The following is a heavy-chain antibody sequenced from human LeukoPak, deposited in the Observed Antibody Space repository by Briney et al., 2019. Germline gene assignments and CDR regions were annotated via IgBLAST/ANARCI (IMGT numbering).Heavy chain of an antibody. Sequence: ASVEVSCKASGYTFTNYAIHWVRQAPGQRLEWMGRINPNSGGTNYAQNFQGRVTTTRDTSISTAYMELTRLRSDDTAVYYCAREKYDGKSWDSWGQGTLVTVSS. V-gene: IGHV1-2*06. CDR1: GYTFTNYA. J-gene: IGHJ4*02. CDR3: AREKYDGKSWDS. CDR2: INPNSGGT. D-gene: IGHD4-23*01.